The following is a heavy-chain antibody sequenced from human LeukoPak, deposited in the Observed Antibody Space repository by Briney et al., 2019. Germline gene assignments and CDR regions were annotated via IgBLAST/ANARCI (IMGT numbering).Heavy chain of an antibody. CDR1: GGSISSYY. Sequence: SETLSLTCTVSGGSISSYYWSWIRQPPGKGLEWIGYIYYSGSTNYNPSLKSRVTISVDTSKNQFSLKLSSVTAADTAVYYCARHYGSGDFDYWGQGTLVTVSS. V-gene: IGHV4-59*08. J-gene: IGHJ4*02. CDR3: ARHYGSGDFDY. D-gene: IGHD3-10*01. CDR2: IYYSGST.